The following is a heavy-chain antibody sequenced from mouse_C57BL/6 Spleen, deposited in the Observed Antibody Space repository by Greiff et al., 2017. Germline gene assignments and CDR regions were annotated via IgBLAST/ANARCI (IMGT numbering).Heavy chain of an antibody. Sequence: QVQLQQPGAELVKPGASVKLSCKASGYTFTSYWMHWVKQRPGQGLEWIGMIHPNSGSTNYNEKFKSKATLTVDKSSSTAYMQLSSLTSEDSAVYYCARRSDGYYSYFDYWGQGTTRTVSS. D-gene: IGHD2-3*01. CDR2: IHPNSGST. J-gene: IGHJ2*01. V-gene: IGHV1-64*01. CDR1: GYTFTSYW. CDR3: ARRSDGYYSYFDY.